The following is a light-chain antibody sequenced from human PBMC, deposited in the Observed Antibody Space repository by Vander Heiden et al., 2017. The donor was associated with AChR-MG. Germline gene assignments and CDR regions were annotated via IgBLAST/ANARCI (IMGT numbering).Light chain of an antibody. CDR2: EVS. CDR3: CSYAGSSTFVV. J-gene: IGLJ2*01. CDR1: SSEVGSYNL. Sequence: QSARTQPASVSGSPGPSVTISCIGTSSEVGSYNLVSWYQQHPGKAPKLMIYEVSKRPSGVSNRFSGSKSGNTASLTISGLQAEDEADYYCCSYAGSSTFVVFGGGTKLTVL. V-gene: IGLV2-23*02.